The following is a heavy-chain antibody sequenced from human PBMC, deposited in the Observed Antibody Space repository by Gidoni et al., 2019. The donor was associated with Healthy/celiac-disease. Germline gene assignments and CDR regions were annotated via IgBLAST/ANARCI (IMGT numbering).Heavy chain of an antibody. CDR1: GFPFDDYA. Sequence: EVQLVESGGGLVQPGRSLSLSCAASGFPFDDYAMHWVRQAPGKGLEWVSGISWNSGSIGYADSVKGRFTISRDNAKNSLYLQMNSLRAEDTALYYCAKDIGGYCSGGSCYPFDYWGQGTLVTVSS. V-gene: IGHV3-9*01. J-gene: IGHJ4*02. D-gene: IGHD2-15*01. CDR2: ISWNSGSI. CDR3: AKDIGGYCSGGSCYPFDY.